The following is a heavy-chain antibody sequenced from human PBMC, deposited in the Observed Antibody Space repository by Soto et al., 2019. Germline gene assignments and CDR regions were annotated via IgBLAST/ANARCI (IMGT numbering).Heavy chain of an antibody. Sequence: EVQLVESGGGLVQPGGSLRLSCAASAFTFSSYWMHWVRQAPGKGLVWVSRINSDGRSTDYADSVKGRFTISRDNAKNTLYLQMNSLRAEDTAVYYCARPLYSDESREALGHWGQGTLVTVSS. J-gene: IGHJ4*02. V-gene: IGHV3-74*01. CDR2: INSDGRST. D-gene: IGHD3-16*01. CDR1: AFTFSSYW. CDR3: ARPLYSDESREALGH.